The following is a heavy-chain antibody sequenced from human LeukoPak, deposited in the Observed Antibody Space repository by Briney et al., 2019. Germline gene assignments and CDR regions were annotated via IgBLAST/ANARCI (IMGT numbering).Heavy chain of an antibody. Sequence: GESLKISCKGSGYSFSNYWIGWVRQMPGKGLEWMGIIYPGDSDTRYSPSFQRQVTISADKSISTAYLQWSSLKASDSAIYYCAREYSYGYGYWGQGTLVTVSS. CDR3: AREYSYGYGY. V-gene: IGHV5-51*01. D-gene: IGHD5-18*01. J-gene: IGHJ4*02. CDR1: GYSFSNYW. CDR2: IYPGDSDT.